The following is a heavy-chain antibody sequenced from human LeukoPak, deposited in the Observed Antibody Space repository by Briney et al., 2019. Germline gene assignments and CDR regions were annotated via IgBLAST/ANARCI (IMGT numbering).Heavy chain of an antibody. V-gene: IGHV4-4*07. Sequence: SETLSLTCTVSGGSISSYYWSWIRQPAGKGLEWIGRIYTSGSTNYNPSLQSRVTMSVDTSKNQFSLKLSSVTAADTAVYYCARDEGYYDILTGEAPNWFDPWGQGTLVTVSS. CDR2: IYTSGST. CDR3: ARDEGYYDILTGEAPNWFDP. D-gene: IGHD3-9*01. CDR1: GGSISSYY. J-gene: IGHJ5*02.